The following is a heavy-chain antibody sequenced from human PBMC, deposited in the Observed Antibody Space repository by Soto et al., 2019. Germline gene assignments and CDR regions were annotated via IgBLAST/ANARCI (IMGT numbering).Heavy chain of an antibody. V-gene: IGHV3-23*01. CDR1: GFSFSSYA. D-gene: IGHD4-17*01. Sequence: GGSLRLSCEASGFSFSSYALSWVRQAPGKGLEWVSTFSAGGRAYYADSVKGRFTIAKDTSKNTLRLQVSSLRAEDTAVYYCAKESMPQHYGDTLFDYWGQGTRVTVSS. CDR3: AKESMPQHYGDTLFDY. J-gene: IGHJ4*02. CDR2: FSAGGRA.